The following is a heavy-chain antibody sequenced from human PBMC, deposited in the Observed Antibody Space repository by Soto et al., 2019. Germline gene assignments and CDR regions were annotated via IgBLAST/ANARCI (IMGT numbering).Heavy chain of an antibody. CDR1: GYTFTSYD. D-gene: IGHD3-10*01. V-gene: IGHV1-8*01. Sequence: ASVKVSCKASGYTFTSYDINWVRQATGQGLEWMGWMNPNSGNTGYAQKFQGRVTMTRNTSISTAYMELSSLRSEDTAVYYCARGARAMVRGVIILYYWGQGTLVTVSS. CDR2: MNPNSGNT. CDR3: ARGARAMVRGVIILYY. J-gene: IGHJ4*02.